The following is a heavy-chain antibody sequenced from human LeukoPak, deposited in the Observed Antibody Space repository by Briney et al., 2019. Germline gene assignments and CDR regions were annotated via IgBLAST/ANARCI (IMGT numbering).Heavy chain of an antibody. Sequence: ASVNVSCKASGYTFTSYGISWVRQAPGQGLEWMGWISAYNGNTNYAQKLQGRVTMTTDTSTSTAYMELRSPRSDDTAVYYCARVTSSSWLVHFPRGPFDPWGQGTLVTVSS. V-gene: IGHV1-18*01. CDR3: ARVTSSSWLVHFPRGPFDP. CDR2: ISAYNGNT. J-gene: IGHJ5*02. D-gene: IGHD6-13*01. CDR1: GYTFTSYG.